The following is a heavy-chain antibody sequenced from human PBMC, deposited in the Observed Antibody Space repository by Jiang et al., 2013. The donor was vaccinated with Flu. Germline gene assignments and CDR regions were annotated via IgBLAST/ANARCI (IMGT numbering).Heavy chain of an antibody. D-gene: IGHD1-26*01. V-gene: IGHV4-59*01. CDR3: ARDSGSHAGGFD. J-gene: IGHJ4*01. CDR1: SGFISNYY. CDR2: IYYSGST. Sequence: GPGLVKPSETLSLTCTVSSGFISNYYWSWIRQPPGKGLEWIGYIYYSGSTIYKSSLKSRVTISVDTSKNQFSLKLSSVTAADTAVYYCARDSGSHAGGFD.